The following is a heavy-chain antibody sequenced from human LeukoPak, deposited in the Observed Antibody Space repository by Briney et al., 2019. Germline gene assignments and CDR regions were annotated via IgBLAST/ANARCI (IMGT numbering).Heavy chain of an antibody. D-gene: IGHD6-19*01. CDR1: GFTFSSYA. CDR2: ISYDGSNK. CDR3: ARDSPDSSGWSYFDY. Sequence: PGGSLRLSCAASGFTFSSYAMHWVRQAPGKGLEWVAVISYDGSNKYYADSVKGRFTISRDNSKNTLYLQMNSLRAEDTAVYYCARDSPDSSGWSYFDYWGQGTLVTVSS. J-gene: IGHJ4*02. V-gene: IGHV3-30-3*01.